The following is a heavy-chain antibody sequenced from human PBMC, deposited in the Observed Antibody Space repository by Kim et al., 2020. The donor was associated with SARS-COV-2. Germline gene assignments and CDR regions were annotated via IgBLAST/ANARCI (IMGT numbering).Heavy chain of an antibody. V-gene: IGHV3-30*04. D-gene: IGHD3-10*01. CDR3: ARSMVRGTLTIAQFDY. J-gene: IGHJ4*02. CDR1: GFTFSSYA. CDR2: ISYDGSNK. Sequence: GGSLRLSCAASGFTFSSYAMHWVRQAPGKGLEWVAVISYDGSNKYYADSVKGRFTISRDNSKNTLYLQMNSLRAEDTAVYYCARSMVRGTLTIAQFDYWGQGTLVTVSS.